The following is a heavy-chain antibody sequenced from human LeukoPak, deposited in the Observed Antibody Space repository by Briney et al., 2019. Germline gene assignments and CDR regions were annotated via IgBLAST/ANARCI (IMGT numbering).Heavy chain of an antibody. Sequence: SETLSLTCTVSGGSINSYHWSWIRLRPGKGLEWIGYIFYSGSTNYNPSLKSRVTMSVDTSKNQFSLKLSSVTAADTAVHYCARHYYYYYMDVWGKGTTVTVSS. CDR1: GGSINSYH. V-gene: IGHV4-59*08. CDR2: IFYSGST. CDR3: ARHYYYYYMDV. J-gene: IGHJ6*03.